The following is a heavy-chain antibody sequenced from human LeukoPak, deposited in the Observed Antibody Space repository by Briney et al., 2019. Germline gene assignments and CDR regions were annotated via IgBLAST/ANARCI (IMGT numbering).Heavy chain of an antibody. D-gene: IGHD3-22*01. CDR1: GGSISSSSYY. Sequence: SETLSLTCTVSGGSISSSSYYWGWIRQPPGKGLEWIGSIYYSGSTYYKPSLKSRVTISVDTSKNQFSLKLSSVTAADTAVYYCARHSSNYYDSSGSLDPWGQGTLVTVSS. J-gene: IGHJ5*02. CDR2: IYYSGST. CDR3: ARHSSNYYDSSGSLDP. V-gene: IGHV4-39*01.